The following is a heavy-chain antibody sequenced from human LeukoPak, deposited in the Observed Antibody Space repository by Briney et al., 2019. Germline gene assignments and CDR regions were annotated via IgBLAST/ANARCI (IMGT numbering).Heavy chain of an antibody. CDR3: ARDLDCSSTSCYGGFCFDY. D-gene: IGHD2-2*01. V-gene: IGHV3-30*04. Sequence: GRSLRLSCAASGFTFSSYAMHWVRQAPGKGLEWVAVISYDGSNKYYADSVKGRFTISRDNSKNTLYLQMNSLRAEDTAVYYCARDLDCSSTSCYGGFCFDYWGQGPLVTVSS. J-gene: IGHJ4*02. CDR2: ISYDGSNK. CDR1: GFTFSSYA.